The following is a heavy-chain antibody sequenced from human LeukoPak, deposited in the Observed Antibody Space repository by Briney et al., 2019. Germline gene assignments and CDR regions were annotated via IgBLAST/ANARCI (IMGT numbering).Heavy chain of an antibody. Sequence: GGSLRLSCAASGFTFSSYGMHWVRQAPGKGLEWVAFIRYDGSNKYYADSVKGRFTISRDNSKNTLYLQMNSLRAEDTAVYYCAREAARPSYYFDYWGQGTLVTVSS. CDR2: IRYDGSNK. J-gene: IGHJ4*02. D-gene: IGHD6-6*01. CDR1: GFTFSSYG. V-gene: IGHV3-30*02. CDR3: AREAARPSYYFDY.